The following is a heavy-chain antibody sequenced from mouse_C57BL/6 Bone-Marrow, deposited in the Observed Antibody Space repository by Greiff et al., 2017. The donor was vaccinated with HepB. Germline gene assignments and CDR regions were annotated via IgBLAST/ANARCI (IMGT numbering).Heavy chain of an antibody. D-gene: IGHD2-1*01. CDR3: ARINYGNYVPYYYAMDY. CDR2: IYPGSGST. J-gene: IGHJ4*01. Sequence: VQLQQPGAELVKPGASVKMSCKASGYTFTSYWITWVKQRPGQGLEWIGDIYPGSGSTNYNEKFKSKATLTVDTSSSTAYMQLSSLTSEDSAVYYCARINYGNYVPYYYAMDYWGQGTSVTVSS. CDR1: GYTFTSYW. V-gene: IGHV1-55*01.